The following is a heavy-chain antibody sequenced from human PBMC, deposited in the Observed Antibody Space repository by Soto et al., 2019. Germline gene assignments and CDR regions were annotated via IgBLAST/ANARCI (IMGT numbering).Heavy chain of an antibody. V-gene: IGHV1-69*13. CDR1: GGTFSSYA. CDR3: ARGGAIFGVVPEYNWFDP. CDR2: IIPIFGTA. J-gene: IGHJ5*02. Sequence: SVKVSCKASGGTFSSYAISWVRQAPGQGLEWMGGIIPIFGTANYAQKFQGRVTITADESTSTAYMELSSLRSEDTAVYYCARGGAIFGVVPEYNWFDPWGQGTLVTVSS. D-gene: IGHD3-3*01.